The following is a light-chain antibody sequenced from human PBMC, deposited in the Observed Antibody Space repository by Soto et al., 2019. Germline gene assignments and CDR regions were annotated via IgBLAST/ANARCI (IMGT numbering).Light chain of an antibody. J-gene: IGLJ2*01. CDR3: QSYDSTLSGPL. CDR1: SSNIGAGFD. CDR2: GNT. V-gene: IGLV1-40*01. Sequence: QSVLTQPPSVSGAPGQRVTISCTGSSSNIGAGFDVHWYQHLPRTAPKLLIYGNTNRPSGVPDRFSGSKSGTSASLAITGLLAEDEGDYYCQSYDSTLSGPLFGGGTKLTVL.